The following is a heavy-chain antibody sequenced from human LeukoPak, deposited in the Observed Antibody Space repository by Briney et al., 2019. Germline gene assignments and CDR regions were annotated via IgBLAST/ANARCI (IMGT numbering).Heavy chain of an antibody. D-gene: IGHD1-26*01. CDR2: ISFHGTNK. J-gene: IGHJ4*02. CDR1: GFTFGDYA. V-gene: IGHV3-30*04. CDR3: ARDQASGSRRGDCDY. Sequence: GGSLRLSCTASGFTFGDYAMSWVRQAPGKGLEWVAVISFHGTNKFYADSVKGRFTISRDNSRNTLYLQMNSLRPDDTALYYCARDQASGSRRGDCDYWGQGTLVTVSS.